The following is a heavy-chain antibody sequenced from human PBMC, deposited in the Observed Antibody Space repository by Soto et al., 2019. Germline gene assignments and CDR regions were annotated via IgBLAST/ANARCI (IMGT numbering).Heavy chain of an antibody. D-gene: IGHD3-10*01. CDR1: GCSISSGGYS. J-gene: IGHJ5*02. V-gene: IGHV4-30-2*01. Sequence: SETLSLTCSVSGCSISSGGYSWSWIRQPPGKGLEWIGYIYHSGSTYYNPSLKSRVTISVDRSKNQFSLKLSSVTAADTAVYYCARERQITMVRGVILGGWFDPWGQGTLVTVSS. CDR3: ARERQITMVRGVILGGWFDP. CDR2: IYHSGST.